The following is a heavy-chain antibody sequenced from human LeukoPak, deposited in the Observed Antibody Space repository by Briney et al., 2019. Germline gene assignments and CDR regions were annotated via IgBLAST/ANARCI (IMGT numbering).Heavy chain of an antibody. CDR3: ARDIGNSGFNLDY. V-gene: IGHV3-23*01. J-gene: IGHJ4*02. D-gene: IGHD5-12*01. CDR2: ISGSGSST. Sequence: GGSLRLSCAASGFTFSSYAMSWVRQAPGKGLEWVSTISGSGSSTYYADSVKGRFTISRDNSNLYLQMNSLRAEDTAIYYCARDIGNSGFNLDYWGQGTPVTVSS. CDR1: GFTFSSYA.